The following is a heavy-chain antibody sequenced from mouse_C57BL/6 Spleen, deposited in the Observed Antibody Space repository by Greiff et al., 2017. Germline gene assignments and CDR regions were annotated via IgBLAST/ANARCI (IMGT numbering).Heavy chain of an antibody. Sequence: EVQGVESGGDLVKPGGSLKLSCAASGFTFSSYGMSWVRQTPDKRLEWVATISSGGSYTYYPDSVKGRFTISRDNAKNTLYLQMSSLKSEDTAMYYCARHPYGSSYWYFDVWGTGTTVTVSS. D-gene: IGHD1-1*01. V-gene: IGHV5-6*01. CDR2: ISSGGSYT. CDR1: GFTFSSYG. J-gene: IGHJ1*03. CDR3: ARHPYGSSYWYFDV.